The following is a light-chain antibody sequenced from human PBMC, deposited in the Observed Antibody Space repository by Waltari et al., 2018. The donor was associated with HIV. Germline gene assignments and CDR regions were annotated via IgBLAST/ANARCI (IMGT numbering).Light chain of an antibody. J-gene: IGKJ2*01. CDR3: QQRSNWPPHYT. CDR2: DAS. Sequence: EIVLTQSPATLSLSPGERATLSCRASQSVNSYLAWYQQKPGQAPRLRIYDASNRATGIPARFSGSGSGTAFTLTINSLEPEDFAVYYCQQRSNWPPHYTFGQGTKVEI. CDR1: QSVNSY. V-gene: IGKV3-11*01.